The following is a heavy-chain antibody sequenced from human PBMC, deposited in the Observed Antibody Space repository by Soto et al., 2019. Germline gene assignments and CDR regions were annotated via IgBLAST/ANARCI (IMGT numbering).Heavy chain of an antibody. D-gene: IGHD2-2*01. J-gene: IGHJ5*02. CDR3: ARHSLGVVVVPAAMALSWFEP. V-gene: IGHV4-39*01. Sequence: PSETLSLTCTVSGGSVSSSSYYWGWIRQPPGKGLEWIGSIYYSGSTYYNPSLKSRVTISVDTSKNQFSLKLSSVTAADTAVYYCARHSLGVVVVPAAMALSWFEPWGQGTLVTVSS. CDR2: IYYSGST. CDR1: GGSVSSSSYY.